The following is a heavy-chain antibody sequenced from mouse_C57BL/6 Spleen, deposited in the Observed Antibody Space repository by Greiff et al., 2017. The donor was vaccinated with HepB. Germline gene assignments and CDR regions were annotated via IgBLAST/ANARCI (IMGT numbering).Heavy chain of an antibody. CDR1: GYTFTSYW. V-gene: IGHV1-55*01. Sequence: QVQLQQPGAELVKPGASVKMSCKASGYTFTSYWITWVKQRPGQGLEWIGDIYPGSGSTNYNEKVKSKATLTVDTSSSTAYMQLSSLTSEDSAVYYCASAIVTTRGLYYYAMDYWGQGTSVTVSS. J-gene: IGHJ4*01. D-gene: IGHD2-5*01. CDR2: IYPGSGST. CDR3: ASAIVTTRGLYYYAMDY.